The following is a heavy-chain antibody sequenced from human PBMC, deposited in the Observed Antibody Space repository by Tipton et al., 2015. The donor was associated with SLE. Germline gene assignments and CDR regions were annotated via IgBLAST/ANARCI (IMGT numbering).Heavy chain of an antibody. V-gene: IGHV3-21*01. J-gene: IGHJ4*02. CDR3: ARDKDRAMAYFDY. CDR2: ISSSSSYI. D-gene: IGHD5-18*01. CDR1: GFTFSSYS. Sequence: GSLRLSCAASGFTFSSYSMNWVRQAPGKGLEWVSSISSSSSYIYYADSVKGRFTISRDNAKNSLYLKMNSLRAEDTAVYYCARDKDRAMAYFDYWGQGTLVTVSS.